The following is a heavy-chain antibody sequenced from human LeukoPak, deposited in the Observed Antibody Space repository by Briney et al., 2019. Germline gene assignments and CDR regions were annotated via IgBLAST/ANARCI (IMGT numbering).Heavy chain of an antibody. V-gene: IGHV4-59*08. CDR3: ARHPFSSPFDF. J-gene: IGHJ4*02. Sequence: PSETLSLTCTVSGTSISGDYWSWIRQPPGKGLEWIGYVHFTGNTNYNPSLKSRVTISMDTSKNQISLTVTSVTAADTAVYYCARHPFSSPFDFWGQGTLVAVSS. CDR2: VHFTGNT. CDR1: GTSISGDY. D-gene: IGHD2/OR15-2a*01.